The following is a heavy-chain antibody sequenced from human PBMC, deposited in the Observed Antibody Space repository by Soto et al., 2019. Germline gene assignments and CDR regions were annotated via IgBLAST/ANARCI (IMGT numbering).Heavy chain of an antibody. D-gene: IGHD3-10*01. CDR2: VSGSGGST. CDR1: GFTFDDYA. CDR3: AKASENGIFGELLC. V-gene: IGHV3-23*01. J-gene: IGHJ4*02. Sequence: GGSLRLSCAASGFTFDDYAMSWVRQAPGKGLEWVSAVSGSGGSTYYADSVKGRFTISRDNSKNTLYLQMNSLRAEDTAVYYCAKASENGIFGELLCWGQGTLVTVSS.